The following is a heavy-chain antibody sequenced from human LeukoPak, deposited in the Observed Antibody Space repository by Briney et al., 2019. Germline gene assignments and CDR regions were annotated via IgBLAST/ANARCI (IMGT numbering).Heavy chain of an antibody. J-gene: IGHJ4*02. Sequence: ASVKVSCKASGYTFTGYYMHWVRQAPGQGLERMGWINPNSGGTNYAQNFQGRVTMTRDTSISTAYMELSRLRSDDTAVYYCARGGENYSYGYGYWGQGTLVTVSS. CDR2: INPNSGGT. V-gene: IGHV1-2*02. CDR1: GYTFTGYY. CDR3: ARGGENYSYGYGY. D-gene: IGHD5-18*01.